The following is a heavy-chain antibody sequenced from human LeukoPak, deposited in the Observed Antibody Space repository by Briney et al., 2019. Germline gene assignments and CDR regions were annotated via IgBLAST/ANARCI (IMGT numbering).Heavy chain of an antibody. J-gene: IGHJ5*02. CDR2: IKQDGSEK. V-gene: IGHV3-7*01. Sequence: GGSLRLSCAASGFTFSSYAMSWVRQAPGKGLEWVANIKQDGSEKYYVDSVKGRFTISRDNAKNSLYLQMNSLRAEDTAVYYCARSVHWFDPWGQGTLVTVSS. CDR1: GFTFSSYA. D-gene: IGHD4-17*01. CDR3: ARSVHWFDP.